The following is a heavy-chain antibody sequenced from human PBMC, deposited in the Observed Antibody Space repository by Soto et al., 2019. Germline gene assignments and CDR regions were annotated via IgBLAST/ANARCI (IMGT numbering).Heavy chain of an antibody. CDR3: ARTGDSSGYYPIYGMDV. D-gene: IGHD3-22*01. J-gene: IGHJ6*02. V-gene: IGHV4-30-2*01. Sequence: QLQLQESGSGLVKPSQTLSLTCAVSGGSISSGGYSWSWIRQPPGKGLEWIGYIYHSGSTYYNPSLESRVTISVDRSKNQFSLKLSSVTAADTAVYYCARTGDSSGYYPIYGMDVWGQGTTVTVSS. CDR1: GGSISSGGYS. CDR2: IYHSGST.